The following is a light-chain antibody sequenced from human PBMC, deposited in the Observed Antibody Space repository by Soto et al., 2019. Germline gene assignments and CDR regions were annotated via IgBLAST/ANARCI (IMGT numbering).Light chain of an antibody. V-gene: IGKV1-39*01. Sequence: DIQLTQSPSSLSASVGDRVTITCRASQTIDTYLNWYQHKPGTAPKVLIYAATYLQNGVPSRFSGTGSGADFTLTIGSLQPEDFATYYCQQNFNFPRTFGQGTKVDIK. CDR3: QQNFNFPRT. J-gene: IGKJ1*01. CDR2: AAT. CDR1: QTIDTY.